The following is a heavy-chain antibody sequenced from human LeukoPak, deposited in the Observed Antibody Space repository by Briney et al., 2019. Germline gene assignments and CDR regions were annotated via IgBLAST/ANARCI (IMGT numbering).Heavy chain of an antibody. Sequence: SQTLSLTCAISGDSVSSNSATWNWIRQSPSRGLEWLGRTYYRSRWKNDYAVSVKSRITFNPDTSKNQFSLQLNSVTPEDTAVYYCVRGRDTAMGSWGQGTLVTVSS. J-gene: IGHJ4*02. CDR1: GDSVSSNSAT. CDR2: TYYRSRWKN. CDR3: VRGRDTAMGS. V-gene: IGHV6-1*01. D-gene: IGHD5-18*01.